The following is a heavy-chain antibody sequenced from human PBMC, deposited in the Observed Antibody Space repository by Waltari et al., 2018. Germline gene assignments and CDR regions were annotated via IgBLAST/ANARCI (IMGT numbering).Heavy chain of an antibody. CDR3: ANVGSGWYLDY. Sequence: EVQLLESGGGLVQPGGSLRLSCPASGFTFSSYAMRWVRQAPGKGLEWVSAISGSGGSTYYADSVKGRFTISRDNSKNTLYLQMNSLRAEDTAVYYCANVGSGWYLDYWGQGTLVTVSS. V-gene: IGHV3-23*01. CDR1: GFTFSSYA. CDR2: ISGSGGST. J-gene: IGHJ4*02. D-gene: IGHD6-19*01.